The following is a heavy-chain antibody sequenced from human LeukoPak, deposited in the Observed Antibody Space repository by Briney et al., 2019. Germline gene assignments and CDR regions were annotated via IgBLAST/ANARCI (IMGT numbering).Heavy chain of an antibody. Sequence: EGSLRLSCPPSGFTFSDYYMTWIRQAPGKGLKCVSYISSSSSYTNYADSVKGRFTISRDNAKNSLFLQMNSLRADDTAVYYCARADSTSWFDYWGQGALATVSS. D-gene: IGHD6-13*01. CDR3: ARADSTSWFDY. CDR2: ISSSSSYT. J-gene: IGHJ4*02. CDR1: GFTFSDYY. V-gene: IGHV3-11*05.